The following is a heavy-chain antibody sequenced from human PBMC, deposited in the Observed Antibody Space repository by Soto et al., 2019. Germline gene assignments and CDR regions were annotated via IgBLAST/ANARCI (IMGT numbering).Heavy chain of an antibody. J-gene: IGHJ5*02. D-gene: IGHD3-3*01. V-gene: IGHV1-58*01. CDR1: GFTFTSYA. Sequence: SVKVSCKASGFTFTSYAVQWVRQARGPRLEWIGWIVVGSGNTNCAQKFQERVTITRDMSTSTAYMELSSLRSEDTAVYYCAAAEYYDFWSENWFDPWGQGTLVTVSS. CDR3: AAAEYYDFWSENWFDP. CDR2: IVVGSGNT.